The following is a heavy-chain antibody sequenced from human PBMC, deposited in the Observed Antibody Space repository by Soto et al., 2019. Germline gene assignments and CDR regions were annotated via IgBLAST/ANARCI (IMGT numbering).Heavy chain of an antibody. CDR2: ISYDGSNK. Sequence: GGSLRLSCAASGFTFSSYGMHWVRQAPGKGLEWVAVISYDGSNKYYADSVKGRFTISRDNSKNTLYLQMNSLRAEDTAVYYCAKGWVQAAMTRVFYNWAQGTLVPVSS. CDR1: GFTFSSYG. V-gene: IGHV3-30*18. CDR3: AKGWVQAAMTRVFYN. D-gene: IGHD2-2*01. J-gene: IGHJ4*01.